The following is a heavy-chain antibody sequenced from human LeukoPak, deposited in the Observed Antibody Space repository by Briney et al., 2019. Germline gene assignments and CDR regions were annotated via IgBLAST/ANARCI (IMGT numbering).Heavy chain of an antibody. D-gene: IGHD4-17*01. CDR2: INPSGGST. J-gene: IGHJ5*02. Sequence: GDSVKVSCRTSGYTFTSHYIHWVRQAPGQGLEWMGVINPSGGSTTYAQKFQGRVTMTRDMSTSTMYMELSSLRSEDTAVYYCARVVTVTTPSSGWFDPWGQGTLVTVSS. CDR1: GYTFTSHY. CDR3: ARVVTVTTPSSGWFDP. V-gene: IGHV1-46*01.